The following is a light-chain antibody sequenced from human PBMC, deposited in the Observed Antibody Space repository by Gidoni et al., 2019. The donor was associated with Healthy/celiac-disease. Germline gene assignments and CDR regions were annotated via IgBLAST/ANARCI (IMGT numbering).Light chain of an antibody. J-gene: IGKJ2*01. CDR1: QGISSY. CDR2: AAS. V-gene: IGKV1-8*01. CDR3: QQYYRYPYT. Sequence: AIRMTQSPSSFSASTGDRVTIPCRASQGISSYLAWYQQKPGKAPKLLIYAASTLQSGVPSRFSGSGSGTDFTLTISCLQSEDFANYYCQQYYRYPYTFGQGTKLEIK.